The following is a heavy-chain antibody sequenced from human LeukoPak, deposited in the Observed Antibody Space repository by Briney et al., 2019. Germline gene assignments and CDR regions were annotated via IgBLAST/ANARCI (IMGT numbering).Heavy chain of an antibody. J-gene: IGHJ1*01. CDR3: ARHAVVDAYPRYFQH. D-gene: IGHD5-12*01. CDR2: LSSSGNV. V-gene: IGHV4-39*01. CDR1: GYSISNKIYY. Sequence: PSETLSLTCTVSGYSISNKIYYWGWIRQPPGKGLEWIGSLSSSGNVYYNPSLKSRVTVSIDTSKNQFSLRLTSVIAADTAIYYCARHAVVDAYPRYFQHWGQGTLITVSS.